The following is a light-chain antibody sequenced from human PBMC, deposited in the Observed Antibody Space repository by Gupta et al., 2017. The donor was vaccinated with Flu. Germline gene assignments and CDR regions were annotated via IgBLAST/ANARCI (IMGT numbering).Light chain of an antibody. CDR2: YNI. V-gene: IGLV1-51*02. CDR1: SSDIGSNY. J-gene: IGLJ3*02. Sequence: VTISCTGTSSDIGSNYVFSCHQHPAATPHLLIYYNISRRPAVPARFSAAKYGTTAALLTTCLQTGEEAAYYYCTSDSSRSDVVFGGGTKLTVL. CDR3: CTSDSSRSDVV.